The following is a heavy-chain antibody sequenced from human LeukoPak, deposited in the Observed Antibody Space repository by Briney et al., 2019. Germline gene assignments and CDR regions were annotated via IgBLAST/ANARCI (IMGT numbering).Heavy chain of an antibody. CDR3: ARPRLQLWPEDDAFDI. CDR1: GYTFTSYD. Sequence: ASVKVSCTASGYTFTSYDINWVRQATGQGLEWMGWMNPNSGNTGYAQKFQGRATMTRNTSISTAYMELSSLRSEDTAVYYCARPRLQLWPEDDAFDIWGQGTMVTVSS. CDR2: MNPNSGNT. V-gene: IGHV1-8*01. J-gene: IGHJ3*02. D-gene: IGHD5-18*01.